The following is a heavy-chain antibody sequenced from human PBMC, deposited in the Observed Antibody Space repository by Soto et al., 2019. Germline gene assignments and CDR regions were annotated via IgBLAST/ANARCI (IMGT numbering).Heavy chain of an antibody. CDR3: AKRYSGYGTYYYYGMDV. CDR2: IRESGDIT. V-gene: IGHV3-23*01. Sequence: LRLSCVASGFTFSKYAMSWVRQAPGKGLEWVSVIRESGDITYYADSVMGRFTISRDNSKNTLYLQMKSLRVDETAIYYCAKRYSGYGTYYYYGMDVWGQGTTVTVSS. CDR1: GFTFSKYA. D-gene: IGHD5-12*01. J-gene: IGHJ6*02.